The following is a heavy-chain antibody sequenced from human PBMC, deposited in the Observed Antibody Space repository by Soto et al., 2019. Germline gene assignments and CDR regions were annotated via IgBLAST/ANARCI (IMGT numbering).Heavy chain of an antibody. CDR1: GYTFTSYG. V-gene: IGHV1-18*01. CDR2: ISAYNGNT. D-gene: IGHD6-19*01. J-gene: IGHJ4*02. Sequence: ASVKASCKASGYTFTSYGISWVRQAPGQGLEWMGWISAYNGNTNYAQKLQGRVTMTTDTSTSTAYMELRSLRSDDTAVYYCAREISIAVAGTIDYWGQGTLVTVSS. CDR3: AREISIAVAGTIDY.